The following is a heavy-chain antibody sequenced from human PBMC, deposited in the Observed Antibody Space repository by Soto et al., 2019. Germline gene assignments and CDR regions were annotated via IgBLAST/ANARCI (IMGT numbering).Heavy chain of an antibody. D-gene: IGHD1-26*01. CDR1: RGTFSSYA. J-gene: IGHJ6*02. CDR3: ARKATGGTDYYYYGMDV. V-gene: IGHV1-69*06. CDR2: IIPIFGTA. Sequence: SVKVSCKASRGTFSSYAISWVRQAPGQGLEWMGGIIPIFGTANYAQKFQGRVTITADKSTSTAYMELSSLRSEDTAVYYCARKATGGTDYYYYGMDVWGQGTTVTVSS.